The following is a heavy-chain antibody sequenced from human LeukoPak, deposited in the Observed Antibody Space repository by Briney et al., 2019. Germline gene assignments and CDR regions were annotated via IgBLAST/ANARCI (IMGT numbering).Heavy chain of an antibody. CDR3: ARDRRDGYNWDAFDI. J-gene: IGHJ3*02. Sequence: GGSLRLSCVASGFTFTHHWMHWVRQAPGKGLEWVSSISISSGYIAYADSLKGRFTVSRDNAKNSLLLQMSGLRAEDTAVYYCARDRRDGYNWDAFDIWGQGTMVTVSS. V-gene: IGHV3-21*01. CDR1: GFTFTHHW. D-gene: IGHD5-24*01. CDR2: ISISSGYI.